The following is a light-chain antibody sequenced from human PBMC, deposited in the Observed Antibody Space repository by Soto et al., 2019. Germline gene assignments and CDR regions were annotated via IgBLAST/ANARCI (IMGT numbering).Light chain of an antibody. CDR3: LQHNTFPWT. CDR2: SAF. V-gene: IGKV1-17*03. J-gene: IGKJ1*01. CDR1: QGINDN. Sequence: DIQMTQSPSAMSASVGDRVTITCRASQGINDNLAWFQQKPGQVPKRLIYSAFSLQRGVPSRFSGSGSGTEFTLTISSLQPEDFATYYCLQHNTFPWTFGQGTKVDIK.